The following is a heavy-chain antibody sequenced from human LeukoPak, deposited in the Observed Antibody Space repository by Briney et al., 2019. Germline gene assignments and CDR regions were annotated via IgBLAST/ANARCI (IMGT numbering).Heavy chain of an antibody. J-gene: IGHJ4*02. V-gene: IGHV3-30-3*01. CDR1: GFTFSSYA. Sequence: AGGSLRLSCAASGFTFSSYAMHWVRQAPGKGLEWVAVISYDGSNKYYADSVKGRFTISRDNSKNTLYLQMNSLRAEDTAVYYCARGGYSLAAAGLDYWGQGTLVTVSS. CDR3: ARGGYSLAAAGLDY. D-gene: IGHD6-13*01. CDR2: ISYDGSNK.